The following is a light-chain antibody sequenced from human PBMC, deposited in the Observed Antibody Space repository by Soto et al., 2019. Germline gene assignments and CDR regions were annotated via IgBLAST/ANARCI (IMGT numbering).Light chain of an antibody. V-gene: IGLV1-40*01. CDR2: GNS. CDR1: SIDIAPYNY. J-gene: IGLJ1*01. CDR3: QSYDSSLSGWV. Sequence: QSVLTQPASVSGSPGQSLTISCTGTSIDIAPYNYVSWYQQHPGTAPKLLIYGNSNRPSGVPDRFSASKSGTSASLAITGLQAEDEADYYCQSYDSSLSGWVFGTGTKVTVL.